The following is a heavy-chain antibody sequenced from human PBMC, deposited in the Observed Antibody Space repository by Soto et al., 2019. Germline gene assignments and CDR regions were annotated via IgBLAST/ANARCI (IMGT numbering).Heavy chain of an antibody. Sequence: SETLSLTXAVSGGSISGGGFSWSWIRQPPGKGLEWIGYILHTGGTQYNPSLKSRVSMSVDKSKNQFSLHLTSVTAADTAVYYCARLQFGEGFDYWGQGALVTVSP. V-gene: IGHV4-30-2*01. D-gene: IGHD3-10*01. CDR1: GGSISGGGFS. CDR2: ILHTGGT. CDR3: ARLQFGEGFDY. J-gene: IGHJ4*02.